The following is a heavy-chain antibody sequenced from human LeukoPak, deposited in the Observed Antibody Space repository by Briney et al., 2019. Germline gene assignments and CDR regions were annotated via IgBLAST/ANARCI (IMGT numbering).Heavy chain of an antibody. CDR1: GFTFSSYG. CDR3: AKPLRTGRSLGAPPEYFQH. D-gene: IGHD1-1*01. J-gene: IGHJ1*01. V-gene: IGHV3-30*18. CDR2: ISYDGSNK. Sequence: PGGSLRLSCAASGFTFSSYGMHWVRQAPGKGLEWVAVISYDGSNKYYADSVKGRFTISRDNSKNTLYLQMNSLRAEDTAVYYCAKPLRTGRSLGAPPEYFQHWGQGTLVTVSS.